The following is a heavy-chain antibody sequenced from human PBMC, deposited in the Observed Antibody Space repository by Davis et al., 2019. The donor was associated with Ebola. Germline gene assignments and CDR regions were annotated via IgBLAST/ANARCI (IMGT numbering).Heavy chain of an antibody. J-gene: IGHJ3*01. Sequence: GGSLRLSCAASGFPFGDYTMQWVRQAPGKGLEWVALISWDGADTHYGDSVKGRFTISRDNSRSSLYLQMNSLRSEDTALYYCSKFSGLQRPGSDAFDFWGQGTMVTVSS. V-gene: IGHV3-43*01. CDR3: SKFSGLQRPGSDAFDF. D-gene: IGHD3-10*01. CDR2: ISWDGADT. CDR1: GFPFGDYT.